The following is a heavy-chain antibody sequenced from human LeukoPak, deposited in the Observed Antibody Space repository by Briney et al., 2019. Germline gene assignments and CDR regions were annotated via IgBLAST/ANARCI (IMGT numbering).Heavy chain of an antibody. J-gene: IGHJ4*02. CDR1: GFTFDAYT. V-gene: IGHV3-43*01. CDR3: AKALYSGYDWYYFDY. Sequence: GGSLRLSCAASGFTFDAYTMHWVRQAPGKGLEWVSLISWDGGSTYYADSVKGRFTISRDNSKNSLYLQMNSLRTEDTALYYCAKALYSGYDWYYFDYWGQGTLVTVSS. D-gene: IGHD5-12*01. CDR2: ISWDGGST.